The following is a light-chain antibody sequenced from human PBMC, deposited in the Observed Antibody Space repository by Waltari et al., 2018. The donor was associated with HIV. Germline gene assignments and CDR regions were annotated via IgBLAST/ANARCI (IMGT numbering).Light chain of an antibody. J-gene: IGLJ3*02. Sequence: QSALTQPPSASGSPGQSVTISCTGTSSDVGGYNYVSWYQQHPGKAPKLMIFEVTKRPSGVPNSFSGSKSGNTASLTVSGLQADDEADYYCSSYTGYNDFLFGAGTKLTVL. CDR1: SSDVGGYNY. CDR3: SSYTGYNDFL. V-gene: IGLV2-8*01. CDR2: EVT.